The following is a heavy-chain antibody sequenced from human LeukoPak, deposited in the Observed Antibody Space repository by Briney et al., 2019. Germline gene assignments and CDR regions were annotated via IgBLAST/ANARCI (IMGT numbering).Heavy chain of an antibody. D-gene: IGHD2-15*01. CDR2: ISGSGGST. V-gene: IGHV3-23*01. J-gene: IGHJ3*01. CDR3: AKVNCSGGSCYLYAFDV. CDR1: GFTFSSYA. Sequence: GGSLRLSCAASGFTFSSYAMSWVRQAPGKGLEWVSAISGSGGSTYYADSVKGRFTISRDNSKNTLYLQMNSLRAEDTAVYYCAKVNCSGGSCYLYAFDVWGQGTVVTVSS.